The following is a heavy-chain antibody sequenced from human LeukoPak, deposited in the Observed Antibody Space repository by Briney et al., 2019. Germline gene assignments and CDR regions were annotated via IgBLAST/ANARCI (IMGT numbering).Heavy chain of an antibody. J-gene: IGHJ4*02. CDR1: GFTFSDYA. V-gene: IGHV3-23*01. CDR3: AKQPRYSNGWAPLDY. CDR2: INGSGERT. D-gene: IGHD6-25*01. Sequence: GGSLRLSCAASGFTFSDYAMTWVRQAPGKGLECVSSINGSGERTFYADSVKGRFTISRDDTKNSLYLQMNSLRAEDTAVYYCAKQPRYSNGWAPLDYWGQGTLVTVSS.